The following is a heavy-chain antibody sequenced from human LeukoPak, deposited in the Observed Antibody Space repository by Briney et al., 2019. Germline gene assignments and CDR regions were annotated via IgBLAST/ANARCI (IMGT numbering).Heavy chain of an antibody. CDR3: ARSMDTMVRGVYYYYYGMDV. CDR2: ISGSGGST. D-gene: IGHD3-10*01. CDR1: GFTFSSYA. Sequence: GGSLRLSCAASGFTFSSYAMSWVRQAPGKGLEWVSAISGSGGSTYYADSVKGRFTISRDNSKNTLYLQMNSLRAEDTAVYYCARSMDTMVRGVYYYYYGMDVWGQGTTVTVSS. J-gene: IGHJ6*02. V-gene: IGHV3-23*01.